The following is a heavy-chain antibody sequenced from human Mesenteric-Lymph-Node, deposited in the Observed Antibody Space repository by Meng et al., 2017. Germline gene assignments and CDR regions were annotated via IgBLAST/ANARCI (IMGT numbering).Heavy chain of an antibody. D-gene: IGHD3-22*01. CDR2: TSHSGST. J-gene: IGHJ4*02. V-gene: IGHV4-4*02. CDR3: ASSDYYRSDY. Sequence: QVDMRGPGPGLVRPSETLSLTGAGSGGSISRSDWWSWVRQPPGKGLEWIGETSHSGSTNYSPSLKSRVTISLDKSKNQLSLKLNSVTAADTAVYYCASSDYYRSDYWGQGTLVTASS. CDR1: GGSISRSDW.